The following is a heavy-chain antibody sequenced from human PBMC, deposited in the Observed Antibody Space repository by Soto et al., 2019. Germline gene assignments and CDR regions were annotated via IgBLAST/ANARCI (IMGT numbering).Heavy chain of an antibody. CDR1: GGSISSYY. D-gene: IGHD3-16*01. V-gene: IGHV4-59*01. CDR2: IYYSGST. Sequence: SETLSLTCTVSGGSISSYYWSWIRQPPGKGLEWIGYIYYSGSTNYNPSLKSRVTISVDTSKNQFSLKLSSVPAADTAVYYCARDLGDQKVHWYFDLWGRGTLVTVSS. J-gene: IGHJ2*01. CDR3: ARDLGDQKVHWYFDL.